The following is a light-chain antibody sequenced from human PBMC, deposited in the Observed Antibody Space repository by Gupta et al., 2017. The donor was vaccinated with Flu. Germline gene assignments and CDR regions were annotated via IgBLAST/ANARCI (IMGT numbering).Light chain of an antibody. CDR3: CSDAGSSTYV. CDR2: EGS. J-gene: IGLJ1*01. V-gene: IGLV2-23*01. CDR1: SSDVGSYNL. Sequence: QSALTQPASVSGSPGQSITISCTGTSSDVGSYNLVSWYQQHPGKAPKLMIYEGSKRPAGVANRFSGSKSGNTASLTISVLQEEDEADYYCCSDAGSSTYVFGTGTKVTVL.